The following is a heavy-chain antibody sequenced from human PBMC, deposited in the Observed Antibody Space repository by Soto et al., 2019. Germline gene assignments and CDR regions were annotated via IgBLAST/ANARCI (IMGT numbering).Heavy chain of an antibody. CDR1: GFTVSSNS. J-gene: IGHJ3*01. D-gene: IGHD4-17*01. Sequence: EVQLVESGGDLVQPGGSLRLSCAASGFTVSSNSMNWVRQAPGKGLEWVAVIYSGGRTHYAESVKGRFSFPRDNSKSTLYLQMNSLRAEDTAVYYCARKGDFGVGRAFDLWGQGTMVTVSS. CDR2: IYSGGRT. V-gene: IGHV3-66*01. CDR3: ARKGDFGVGRAFDL.